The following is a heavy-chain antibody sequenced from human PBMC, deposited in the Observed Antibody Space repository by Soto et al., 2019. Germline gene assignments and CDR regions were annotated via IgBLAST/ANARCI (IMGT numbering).Heavy chain of an antibody. V-gene: IGHV4-59*08. J-gene: IGHJ4*02. CDR3: ARRYGNISIDY. CDR1: GGTISSYY. Sequence: SETLSLTCTVSGGTISSYYWSWIRQPPGKGLEWIGYIYYSGRTNYTSSLKSRVTISVDTSKNQVSLKLRSLSAANAALYYCARRYGNISIDYWVQGTLDTVSS. CDR2: IYYSGRT. D-gene: IGHD3-16*01.